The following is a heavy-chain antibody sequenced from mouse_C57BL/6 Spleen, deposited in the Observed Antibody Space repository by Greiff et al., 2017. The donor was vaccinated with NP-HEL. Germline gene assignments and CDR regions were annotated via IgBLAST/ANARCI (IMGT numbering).Heavy chain of an antibody. CDR2: IYPGSGNT. J-gene: IGHJ2*01. D-gene: IGHD4-1*01. Sequence: QVQLQQSGAELVRPGASVKLSCKASGYTFTDYYINWVKQRPGQGLEWIARIYPGSGNTYYNEKFKGKATLTAEKSSSTAYMQLSSLTSEDSAVYFCASGLGLGFDYWGQGTTLTVSS. CDR1: GYTFTDYY. CDR3: ASGLGLGFDY. V-gene: IGHV1-76*01.